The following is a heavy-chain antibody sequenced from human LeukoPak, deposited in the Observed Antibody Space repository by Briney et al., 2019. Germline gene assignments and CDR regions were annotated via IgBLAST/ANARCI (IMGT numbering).Heavy chain of an antibody. D-gene: IGHD3-10*01. CDR3: ARDPPSHYGSGSSDY. J-gene: IGHJ4*02. V-gene: IGHV1-18*01. CDR2: ISAYNGDT. Sequence: ASVNVSCTASGYTFTSYGISWVRQAPGQGLEWMGWISAYNGDTNYAQKLQDRVTMTTDTSTSTAYMELRSLRADDTALYYCARDPPSHYGSGSSDYWGQGTLVTVSS. CDR1: GYTFTSYG.